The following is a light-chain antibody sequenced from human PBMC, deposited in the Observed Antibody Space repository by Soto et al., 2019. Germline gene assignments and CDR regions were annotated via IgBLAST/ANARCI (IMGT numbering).Light chain of an antibody. CDR3: ATLDDSLNAYV. Sequence: QSVLTQPPSASGTPGQTVTISCSGSSSSIGSYAVNWYKQFTGTAPKVLIDRNNQRPSGVPDRFSGSNSGTSAFLVISVLQSEDEADYSCATLDDSLNAYVFGTGTKLTVL. V-gene: IGLV1-44*01. CDR1: SSSIGSYA. CDR2: RNN. J-gene: IGLJ1*01.